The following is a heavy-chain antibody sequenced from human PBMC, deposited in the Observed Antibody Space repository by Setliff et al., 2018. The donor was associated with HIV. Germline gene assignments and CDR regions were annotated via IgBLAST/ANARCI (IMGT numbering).Heavy chain of an antibody. Sequence: PGGSLRLSCAASGYTFSSYWMAWVRQCPGKGLEWVSAISGSGANTYYADSVKGRFTISRDNSKNTLYLQMNSLRAEDTAVYYCAKFFGGYGDYMDVWGKGTTVTVSS. CDR1: GYTFSSYW. D-gene: IGHD5-12*01. CDR3: AKFFGGYGDYMDV. CDR2: ISGSGANT. V-gene: IGHV3-23*01. J-gene: IGHJ6*03.